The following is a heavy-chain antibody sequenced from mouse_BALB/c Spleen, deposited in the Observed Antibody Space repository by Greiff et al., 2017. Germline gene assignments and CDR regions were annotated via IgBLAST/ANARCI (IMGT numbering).Heavy chain of an antibody. D-gene: IGHD4-1*01. Sequence: VQLHQSGAELAKPGASVKMSCKASGYTFTSYWMHWVKQRPGQGLEWIGYINPSTGYTEYNQKFKDKATLTADKSSSTAYMQLSSLTSEDSAVYYCARPSGTGYAMDYWGQGTSVTVSS. V-gene: IGHV1-7*01. J-gene: IGHJ4*01. CDR1: GYTFTSYW. CDR3: ARPSGTGYAMDY. CDR2: INPSTGYT.